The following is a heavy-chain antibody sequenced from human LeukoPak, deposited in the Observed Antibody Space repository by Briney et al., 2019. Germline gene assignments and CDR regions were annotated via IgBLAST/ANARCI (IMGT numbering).Heavy chain of an antibody. CDR1: GGSISTYF. CDR3: ARWTTSSSGSKAFDY. Sequence: SETLSLTCTVSGGSISTYFWSWIRQPPGKGLEWIGYIYYSGSTNYNPSLKSRVTISVDTSKDQFSLKLSSVTAADTAVYYCARWTTSSSGSKAFDYWGQGTLVTVSS. J-gene: IGHJ4*02. D-gene: IGHD4-17*01. V-gene: IGHV4-59*01. CDR2: IYYSGST.